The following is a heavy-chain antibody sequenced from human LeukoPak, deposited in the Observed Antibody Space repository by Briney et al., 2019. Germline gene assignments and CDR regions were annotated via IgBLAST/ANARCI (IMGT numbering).Heavy chain of an antibody. V-gene: IGHV3-7*04. CDR2: IKQDGSEK. Sequence: GGSLRLSCAASGFTFNKYWMSWVRQAPGKGLEWVANIKQDGSEKYNVGSVKGRFTISRDNANNSLYLQMHSLRAEDMAVYYCTRFNWGSQVPEYFDYWGQGTLVTVCS. CDR3: TRFNWGSQVPEYFDY. D-gene: IGHD7-27*01. J-gene: IGHJ4*02. CDR1: GFTFNKYW.